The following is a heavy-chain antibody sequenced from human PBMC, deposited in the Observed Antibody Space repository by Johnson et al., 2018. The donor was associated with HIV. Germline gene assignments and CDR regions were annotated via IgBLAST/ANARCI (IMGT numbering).Heavy chain of an antibody. CDR2: ISSNGGST. CDR3: ARDTTMIVVSDAFDI. D-gene: IGHD3-22*01. Sequence: VQLVESGGGVVQPGRSLRLSCAASGFTFSSYAMHWVRQAPGKGLEYVSAISSNGGSTYYANSVKGRFTISRDNAKNSLYLQMNSLRAEDTALYYCARDTTMIVVSDAFDIWGQGTMVTVSS. CDR1: GFTFSSYA. V-gene: IGHV3-64*01. J-gene: IGHJ3*02.